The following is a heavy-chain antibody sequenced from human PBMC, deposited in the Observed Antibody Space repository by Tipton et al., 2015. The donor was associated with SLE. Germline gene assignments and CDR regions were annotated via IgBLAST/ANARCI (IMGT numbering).Heavy chain of an antibody. D-gene: IGHD3-10*01. V-gene: IGHV3-23*03. Sequence: SLRLSCAASGFTFSSYAMSWVRQAPGKGLEWVSVIYSGGSTYYADSVKGRFTISRDNARNSLYLQMNSLRAEDTAVYYCAREKGITNNWYFDLWGRGTLVTVPS. CDR1: GFTFSSYA. J-gene: IGHJ2*01. CDR3: AREKGITNNWYFDL. CDR2: IYSGGST.